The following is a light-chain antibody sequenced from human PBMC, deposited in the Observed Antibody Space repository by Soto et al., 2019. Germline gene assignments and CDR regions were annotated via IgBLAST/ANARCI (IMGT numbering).Light chain of an antibody. V-gene: IGKV1-5*01. CDR2: DAS. CDR1: QSISSW. CDR3: QQYNSYSWT. J-gene: IGKJ1*01. Sequence: DIQMTQSPSTLSASVGDRVTITCRASQSISSWLAWYQQKPGKAPKLLIYDASSLESGAPSRFSGSGSGAEFTLAISSLQPDDFATDYCQQYNSYSWTFGQGTQGEIK.